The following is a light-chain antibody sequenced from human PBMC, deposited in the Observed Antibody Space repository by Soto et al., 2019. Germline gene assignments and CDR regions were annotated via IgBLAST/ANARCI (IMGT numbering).Light chain of an antibody. CDR1: QSVSIN. CDR2: GAS. V-gene: IGKV3-15*01. J-gene: IGKJ1*01. CDR3: QQYNNWPPWT. Sequence: EIVMTQSPATLSVSPGIIATLSCSASQSVSINLAWYQQKSGRAPRLLIYGASTRATGIPARFSGSGSGTEFTLTISSLQSEDFAVYYCQQYNNWPPWTFGQGTKVDI.